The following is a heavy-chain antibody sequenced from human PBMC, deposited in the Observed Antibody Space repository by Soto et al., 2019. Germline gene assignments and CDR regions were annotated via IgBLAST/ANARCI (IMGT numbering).Heavy chain of an antibody. V-gene: IGHV4-30-4*01. J-gene: IGHJ6*02. D-gene: IGHD3-9*01. CDR3: ARDTPEILTCYYNPGYYYYGMDV. CDR1: GGSISSGDYY. CDR2: IYYSGST. Sequence: PSETLSLTCTVSGGSISSGDYYWSWIRQPPGKGLEWIGYIYYSGSTYYNPSLKSRVTISVDTSKNQFSLKLSSVTAADTAVYYCARDTPEILTCYYNPGYYYYGMDVWGQGTTVTVSS.